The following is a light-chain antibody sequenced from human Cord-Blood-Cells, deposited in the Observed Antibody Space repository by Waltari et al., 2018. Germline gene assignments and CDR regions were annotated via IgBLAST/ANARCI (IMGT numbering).Light chain of an antibody. J-gene: IGLJ1*01. CDR3: SSYTSSSTLYV. V-gene: IGLV2-14*01. CDR1: SSDVGGYNY. Sequence: QSALTQPASVSGSPGQSITISCTGTSSDVGGYNYVSWYQTHPGKAPKLMIYEVSNRPSGVSNRVSGSKSGNTASLTISGLQAEDEADYYCSSYTSSSTLYVFGTGTKVTVL. CDR2: EVS.